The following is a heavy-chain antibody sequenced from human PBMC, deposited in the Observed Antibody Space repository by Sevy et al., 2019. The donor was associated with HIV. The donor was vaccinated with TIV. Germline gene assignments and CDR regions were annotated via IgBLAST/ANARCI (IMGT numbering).Heavy chain of an antibody. CDR1: GDSVSSTSVA. D-gene: IGHD6-13*01. Sequence: SQTLSLTCGISGDSVSSTSVAWNWIRQSPSRGLEWLGRTYYRSKWYRDYAVTVKSRIAINPDTSKNQFSLHLNSVTPEDTAVYYCVRYSSTWYFEYWGQGTRVTVSS. V-gene: IGHV6-1*01. CDR3: VRYSSTWYFEY. J-gene: IGHJ4*02. CDR2: TYYRSKWYR.